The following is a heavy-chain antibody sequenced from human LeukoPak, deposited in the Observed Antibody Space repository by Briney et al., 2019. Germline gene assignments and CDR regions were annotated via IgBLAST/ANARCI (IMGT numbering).Heavy chain of an antibody. Sequence: SETLSLTCTVSGGSISSGSYYWSWIRQPAGKGLEWIGRIYTSGSTNYNPSLKSRVTISVDTSKNQFSLKLSSVTAADTAVYYCARAEGLVAFGYWGQGTLVTVSS. CDR1: GGSISSGSYY. J-gene: IGHJ4*02. V-gene: IGHV4-61*02. CDR3: ARAEGLVAFGY. CDR2: IYTSGST. D-gene: IGHD6-19*01.